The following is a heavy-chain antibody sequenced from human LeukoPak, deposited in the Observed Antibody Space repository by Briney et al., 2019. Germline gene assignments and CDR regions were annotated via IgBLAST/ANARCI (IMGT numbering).Heavy chain of an antibody. CDR3: AKDDFKYYYYYVDV. Sequence: GGSLRLSCAASGFTFSTYGMHWVRQAPGKGLEWVAFIRSDGNNKYYADSVKGRFIISRDNSKNTLYLQVNSLRAEDTAVYYCAKDDFKYYYYYVDVWGKGTTVTVSS. CDR2: IRSDGNNK. J-gene: IGHJ6*03. D-gene: IGHD2-21*02. V-gene: IGHV3-30*02. CDR1: GFTFSTYG.